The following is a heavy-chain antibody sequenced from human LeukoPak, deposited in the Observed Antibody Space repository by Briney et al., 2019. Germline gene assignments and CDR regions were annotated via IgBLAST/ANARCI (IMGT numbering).Heavy chain of an antibody. CDR1: GFTVSSNY. CDR3: ARVVMSNGWSGDFDY. V-gene: IGHV3-53*01. CDR2: IYSGGST. Sequence: GGSLRLSCAASGFTVSSNYMSWVRQAPGKGLEWVSVIYSGGSTYCADSVKGRFTISRDNSKNTLYLQMNSLRAEDTAVYYCARVVMSNGWSGDFDYWGQGTLVTVSS. D-gene: IGHD6-19*01. J-gene: IGHJ4*02.